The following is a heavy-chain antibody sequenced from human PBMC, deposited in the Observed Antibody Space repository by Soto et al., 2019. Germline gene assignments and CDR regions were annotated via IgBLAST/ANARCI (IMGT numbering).Heavy chain of an antibody. D-gene: IGHD1-1*01. CDR1: GGTFSIYT. V-gene: IGHV1-69*08. Sequence: QVQLVQSGAEVKKPGSSVKVSCKTSGGTFSIYTFSWVRQAPGQGLEWMGRIIPVIELANYAQNFQGRLKITADKSTSTAYMELSSLRSEDTAVYYCAREGADYNDNWFDPWGQGTRVTVSS. CDR3: AREGADYNDNWFDP. CDR2: IIPVIELA. J-gene: IGHJ5*02.